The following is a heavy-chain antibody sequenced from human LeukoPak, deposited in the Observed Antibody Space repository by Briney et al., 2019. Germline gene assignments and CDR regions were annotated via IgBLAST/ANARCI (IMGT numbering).Heavy chain of an antibody. V-gene: IGHV4-39*01. CDR2: IHYTGST. D-gene: IGHD2-15*01. Sequence: PSETLSLTCTVSGASISSSYYYWGWVRQPPEKGLEWIGSIHYTGSTYYSPSLKTRVTLFVDTSENQFSLRLTSLTAADTAAYYCARHRGGSSPDVFDIWGQGPMVILSS. J-gene: IGHJ3*02. CDR3: ARHRGGSSPDVFDI. CDR1: GASISSSYYY.